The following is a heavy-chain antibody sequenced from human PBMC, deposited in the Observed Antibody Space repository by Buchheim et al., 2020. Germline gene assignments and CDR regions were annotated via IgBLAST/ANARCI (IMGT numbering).Heavy chain of an antibody. CDR1: GGSISSGDYH. D-gene: IGHD6-13*01. Sequence: QVQLQESGPGLVKPSQTLSLTCTVSGGSISSGDYHWTWIRQRPGKGLEYIGYIHYSGSTYYNPSLKSRVTISVDTSKSQFSLRLSSVTAADTAVYYCARETRSSWYGEFDYWGQGTL. CDR3: ARETRSSWYGEFDY. J-gene: IGHJ4*02. CDR2: IHYSGST. V-gene: IGHV4-31*03.